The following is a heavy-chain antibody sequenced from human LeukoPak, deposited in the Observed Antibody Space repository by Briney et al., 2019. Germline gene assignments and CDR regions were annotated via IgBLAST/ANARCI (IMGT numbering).Heavy chain of an antibody. CDR3: AGDNCSGGSCYSGNYMDV. J-gene: IGHJ6*03. D-gene: IGHD2-15*01. CDR1: GGTFSSYA. CDR2: IIPIFGTA. Sequence: ASVKVSCKASGGTFSSYAISWVRQAPGQGLEWMGGIIPIFGTANYAQTFQGRVTITADKSTSTAYMELSSLRSEDTAVYYCAGDNCSGGSCYSGNYMDVWGKGTTVTVSS. V-gene: IGHV1-69*06.